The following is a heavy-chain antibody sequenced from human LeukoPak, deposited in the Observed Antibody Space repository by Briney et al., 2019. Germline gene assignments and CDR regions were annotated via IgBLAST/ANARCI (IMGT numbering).Heavy chain of an antibody. D-gene: IGHD3-3*01. CDR3: ARDLGLSDFWNGYVYYFDY. CDR1: GYTFTGYY. J-gene: IGHJ4*02. Sequence: ASVKVSCKASGYTFTGYYMHWVRQAPGQGLEWMGWINPNSGGTNYAQKFQGRVTMTRDTSISTAYMELSRLRSDDTAVYYCARDLGLSDFWNGYVYYFDYWGQGTLVTVSS. CDR2: INPNSGGT. V-gene: IGHV1-2*02.